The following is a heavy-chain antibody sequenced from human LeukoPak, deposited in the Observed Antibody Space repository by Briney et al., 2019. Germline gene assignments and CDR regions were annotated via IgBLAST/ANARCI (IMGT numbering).Heavy chain of an antibody. J-gene: IGHJ4*02. V-gene: IGHV1-24*01. CDR1: GYTLTELS. CDR3: ATWARSSSWYFFDY. CDR2: FDPEDGET. D-gene: IGHD6-13*01. Sequence: ASVKVSCKVSGYTLTELSMHGVRQAPGKGHEWMGGFDPEDGETIYAQKFQGRVTMTEDTSTDTAYMELSSLRSEDTAVYYCATWARSSSWYFFDYWGQGTLVTVSS.